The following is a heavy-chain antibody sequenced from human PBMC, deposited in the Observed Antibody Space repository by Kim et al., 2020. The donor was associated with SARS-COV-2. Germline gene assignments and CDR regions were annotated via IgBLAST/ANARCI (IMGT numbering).Heavy chain of an antibody. J-gene: IGHJ4*02. CDR3: ARETYYVWFRFDY. D-gene: IGHD3-10*01. Sequence: SETLSLTCAVYGGSFSGYYWSWIRQPPGKGLEWIGEINHSGSTNYNPSLKSRVTISVDTSKNQFSLKLSSVTAADTAVYYCARETYYVWFRFDYWGQGTLVTVSS. V-gene: IGHV4-34*01. CDR2: INHSGST. CDR1: GGSFSGYY.